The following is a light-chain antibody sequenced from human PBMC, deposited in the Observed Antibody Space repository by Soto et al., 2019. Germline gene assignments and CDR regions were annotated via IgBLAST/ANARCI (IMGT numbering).Light chain of an antibody. J-gene: IGLJ2*01. CDR2: EVT. V-gene: IGLV2-8*01. Sequence: QSVLTQPASVSGSPGQSITISCTGTSSDIGNYNYVSWYQQHPGKAPKLIIYEVTKRPSGVPDRFSGSKSGNTASLTVSGLQGEDEADYYCSSYAGSNNLVFGGGTKVTVL. CDR1: SSDIGNYNY. CDR3: SSYAGSNNLV.